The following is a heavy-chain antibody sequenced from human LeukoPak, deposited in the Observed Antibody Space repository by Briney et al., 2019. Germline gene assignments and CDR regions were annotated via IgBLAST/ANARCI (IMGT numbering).Heavy chain of an antibody. Sequence: SETLSLTCAVFGYSLSRGYYWGWIRQPPGKGLDWIGSIDRSGSTYYNPSLKSRVTILVDTSKNQFSLKLNSVTAADTAVYYCAREVFRASPFDYWGQGTLVTVSS. J-gene: IGHJ4*02. CDR3: AREVFRASPFDY. D-gene: IGHD1-14*01. V-gene: IGHV4-38-2*02. CDR1: GYSLSRGYY. CDR2: IDRSGST.